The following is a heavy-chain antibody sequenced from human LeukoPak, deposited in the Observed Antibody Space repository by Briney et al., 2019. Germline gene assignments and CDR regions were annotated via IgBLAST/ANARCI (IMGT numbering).Heavy chain of an antibody. D-gene: IGHD3-3*01. J-gene: IGHJ5*02. CDR3: ARKGGEIYDFWSGYWFDP. V-gene: IGHV1-2*02. Sequence: GASVKVSCKASGGTFSSYAISWVRQAPGQGLEWMGWINPNSGGTNYAQKFQGRVTMTRDTSISTAYMELSRLRSDDTAVYYCARKGGEIYDFWSGYWFDPWGQGTLVTVSS. CDR1: GGTFSSYA. CDR2: INPNSGGT.